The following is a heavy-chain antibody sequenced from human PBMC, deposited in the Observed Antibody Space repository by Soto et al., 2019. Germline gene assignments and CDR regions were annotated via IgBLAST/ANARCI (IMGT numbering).Heavy chain of an antibody. CDR2: FDPEDGET. J-gene: IGHJ5*02. Sequence: ASVKVSCKVSGYTLTELSMHWVRQAPGKGLEWMGGFDPEDGETIYAQKFQGRVTMTEDTSTDTAYMELSSLRSEDTAVYYCAAGTGLSTSCYAGVCWFDPWGQGTLVTVSS. CDR3: AAGTGLSTSCYAGVCWFDP. V-gene: IGHV1-24*01. D-gene: IGHD2-2*01. CDR1: GYTLTELS.